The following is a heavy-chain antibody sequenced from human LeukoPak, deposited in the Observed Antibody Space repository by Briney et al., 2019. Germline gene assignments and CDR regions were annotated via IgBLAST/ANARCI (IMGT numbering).Heavy chain of an antibody. CDR2: ISGSGGST. Sequence: GGSLRLSCAASGFTLSSYAMSWVRQAPGKGLEWVSAISGSGGSTYYADSVKGRFTVSRDNSKNTLYLQMNSLRAEDTAVYYCAKGGLRGSFDPWGQGTLVTVSS. V-gene: IGHV3-23*01. CDR1: GFTLSSYA. CDR3: AKGGLRGSFDP. J-gene: IGHJ5*02.